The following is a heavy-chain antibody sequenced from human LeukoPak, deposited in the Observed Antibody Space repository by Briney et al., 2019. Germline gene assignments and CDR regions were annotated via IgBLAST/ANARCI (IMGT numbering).Heavy chain of an antibody. CDR3: ASGGSYYDSSGYAFAY. Sequence: RPGGSLRLSCAASGVTFSSYAMNWVRQAPGKGLEWVSVISGSGGKTYSADSVKGRFTISRDNSKNTLYLQMNSLRAEDTAVYYCASGGSYYDSSGYAFAYWGQGTLVTVSS. V-gene: IGHV3-23*01. J-gene: IGHJ4*02. CDR1: GVTFSSYA. D-gene: IGHD3-22*01. CDR2: ISGSGGKT.